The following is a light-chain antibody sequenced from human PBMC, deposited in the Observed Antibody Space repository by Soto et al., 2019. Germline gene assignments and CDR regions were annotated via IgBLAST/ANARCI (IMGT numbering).Light chain of an antibody. Sequence: QSVLTQPPSVSGAPGQRVTISCTGSSSNIGAGYDVHWYQQLPGTAPKLQIYGNSNRPSGVPDRFSGSKSGTSASLAITGLQAEDEADYYCQSYDSSLSGSRVFGTGTKLTVL. V-gene: IGLV1-40*01. CDR3: QSYDSSLSGSRV. CDR1: SSNIGAGYD. CDR2: GNS. J-gene: IGLJ1*01.